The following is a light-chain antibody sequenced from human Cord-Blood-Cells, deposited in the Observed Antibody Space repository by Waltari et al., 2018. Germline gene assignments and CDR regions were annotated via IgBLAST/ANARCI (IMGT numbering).Light chain of an antibody. CDR3: SSYAGSNNFDV. V-gene: IGLV2-8*01. J-gene: IGLJ1*01. Sequence: QSALTQPPSASGSPGQSVTISCTGTSSDVGGYNYVSWYQQTPGIAPKLMIYEVSKRPSGVPDRFSGSKSGNTASLTVSGLQAEDEADYYCSSYAGSNNFDVFGTGTKVTVL. CDR2: EVS. CDR1: SSDVGGYNY.